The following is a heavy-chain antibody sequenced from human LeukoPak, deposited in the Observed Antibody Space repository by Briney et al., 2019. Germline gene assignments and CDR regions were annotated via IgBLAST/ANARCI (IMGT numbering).Heavy chain of an antibody. D-gene: IGHD6-13*01. CDR3: AKDSSSSWTLDY. Sequence: GGSLRLSCAASGFTFSDYYMSWIRQAPGKGLEWVSAITGSGTATFYAASVEAHFTISRDNSKNTVYLQMNSLRVEDTAIYYCAKDSSSSWTLDYWGQGTLVTVSS. CDR2: ITGSGTAT. V-gene: IGHV3-23*01. J-gene: IGHJ4*02. CDR1: GFTFSDYY.